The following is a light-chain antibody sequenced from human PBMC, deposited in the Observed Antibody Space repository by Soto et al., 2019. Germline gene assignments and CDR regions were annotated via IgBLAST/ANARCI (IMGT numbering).Light chain of an antibody. CDR2: DAS. CDR1: QSISSW. CDR3: QQYGSSPIT. J-gene: IGKJ5*01. V-gene: IGKV1-5*01. Sequence: DIQMTQSPSTLSASVGDRVTITCRASQSISSWLAWYQQKPGKAPKLLIYDASSRATGIPDKFSGSGSGTDFTLTISRLEPEDFAVYYCQQYGSSPITFGQGTRLEI.